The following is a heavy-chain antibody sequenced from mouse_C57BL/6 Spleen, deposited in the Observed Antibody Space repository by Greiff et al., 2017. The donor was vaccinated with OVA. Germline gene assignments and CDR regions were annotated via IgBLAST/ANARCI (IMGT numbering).Heavy chain of an antibody. CDR1: GFTFTDYY. CDR2: IRNKANGYTT. Sequence: DVMLVESGGGLVQPGGSLSLSCAASGFTFTDYYMSWVRQPPGKALEWLGFIRNKANGYTTEYSASVKGRFTISRDNSQSILYLQMNALRAEDSATYYCARYSFSPHYFDYWGQGTTLTVSS. V-gene: IGHV7-3*01. J-gene: IGHJ2*01. CDR3: ARYSFSPHYFDY.